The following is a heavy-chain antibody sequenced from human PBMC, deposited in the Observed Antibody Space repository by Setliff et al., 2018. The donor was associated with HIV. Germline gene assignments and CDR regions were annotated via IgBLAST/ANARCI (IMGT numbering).Heavy chain of an antibody. D-gene: IGHD2-21*02. CDR2: IYYSGSA. CDR1: GDSIERSNFF. V-gene: IGHV4-31*01. J-gene: IGHJ4*02. Sequence: SETLSLTCTVSGDSIERSNFFWTWIRQHPGKGLEWIGYIYYSGSATYNPSLKSQASISVDTSRNEFSLKLSSVTAADTAVYFCARGGAFCGRDSCYYLDYWGQGNPVTVSS. CDR3: ARGGAFCGRDSCYYLDY.